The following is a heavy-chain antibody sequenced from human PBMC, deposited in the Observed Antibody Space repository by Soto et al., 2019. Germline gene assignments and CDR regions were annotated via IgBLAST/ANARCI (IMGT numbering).Heavy chain of an antibody. CDR3: AREILYSYGYSSYGMDV. V-gene: IGHV1-69*13. J-gene: IGHJ6*02. CDR2: IIPIFGTA. Sequence: VSSVKVCCKASGGTFSSYAISWVRQAPGQGLEWMGGIIPIFGTANYAQKFQGRVTITADESTSTAYMELSSLRSEDTAVYYCAREILYSYGYSSYGMDVSCQALSLTVS. CDR1: GGTFSSYA. D-gene: IGHD5-18*01.